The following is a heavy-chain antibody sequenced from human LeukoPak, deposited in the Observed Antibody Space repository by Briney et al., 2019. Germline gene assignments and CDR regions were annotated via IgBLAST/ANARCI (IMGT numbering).Heavy chain of an antibody. Sequence: SETLSLTCAVYGGSSSGYYWSWIRQPPGKGLEWIGEINHSGSTNYNPSLKSRVTISVDTSKNQFSLKLSSVTAADTAVYYCARRRDGYTWGQGTLVTVSS. CDR3: ARRRDGYT. CDR1: GGSSSGYY. V-gene: IGHV4-34*01. CDR2: INHSGST. J-gene: IGHJ4*02. D-gene: IGHD5-24*01.